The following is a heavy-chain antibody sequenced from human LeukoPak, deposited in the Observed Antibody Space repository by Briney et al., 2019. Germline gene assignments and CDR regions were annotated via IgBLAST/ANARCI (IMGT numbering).Heavy chain of an antibody. CDR2: IIPIFGTA. J-gene: IGHJ6*02. V-gene: IGHV1-69*13. CDR3: ARGTEWELPRDSYYGMDV. CDR1: GGTFSSYA. Sequence: GASVKVSCKASGGTFSSYAISWVRQAPGQGLEWMGGIIPIFGTANYAQKFQGRVTITADESTSTAYMELSSLRSEDTAVYYCARGTEWELPRDSYYGMDVWGQGTTVTASS. D-gene: IGHD1-26*01.